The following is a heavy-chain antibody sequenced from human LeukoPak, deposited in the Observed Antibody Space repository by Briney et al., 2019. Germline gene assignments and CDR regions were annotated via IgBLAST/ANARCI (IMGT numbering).Heavy chain of an antibody. CDR3: ASAKPTSFYLTRNGAFDI. V-gene: IGHV7-4-1*02. J-gene: IGHJ3*02. CDR2: LSTDTGES. Sequence: ASVKVSCKASGYTFTSYGISWVRQAPGQGLEWMGMLSTDTGESTYAQRFTRRFVFSLDSSVNTAYLQINSLKTDDSAVYYCASAKPTSFYLTRNGAFDIWGQGKMVTVSS. CDR1: GYTFTSYG. D-gene: IGHD2/OR15-2a*01.